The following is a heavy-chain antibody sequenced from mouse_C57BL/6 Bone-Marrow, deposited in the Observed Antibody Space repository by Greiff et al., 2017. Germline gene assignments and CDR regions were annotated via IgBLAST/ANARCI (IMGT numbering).Heavy chain of an antibody. CDR3: ARGAVGGY. CDR2: IWTGGGT. D-gene: IGHD1-1*01. J-gene: IGHJ2*01. Sequence: VQLQESGPGLVAPSQSLSITCTVSGFSFTSYAISWVRPTPGKGLEWLGVIWTGGGTNYNSAPKSRLGICTDNSKSQVFFKMNSLHADDTARYYSARGAVGGYWGQGTTLTVSS. V-gene: IGHV2-9-1*01. CDR1: GFSFTSYA.